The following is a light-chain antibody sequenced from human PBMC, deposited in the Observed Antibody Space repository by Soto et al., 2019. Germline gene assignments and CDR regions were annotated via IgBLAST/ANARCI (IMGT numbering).Light chain of an antibody. V-gene: IGKV1-39*01. Sequence: DLQITQSPSSLYASVGDGVTITCRANQSISSSLNWSQQNTGKATKRLISAASSLHSGVPSRFGGSGSRTDCTITICRLQHEEFDAYYCHQTYSAPPHTFGGGTKVEIK. CDR2: AAS. CDR3: HQTYSAPPHT. CDR1: QSISSS. J-gene: IGKJ4*01.